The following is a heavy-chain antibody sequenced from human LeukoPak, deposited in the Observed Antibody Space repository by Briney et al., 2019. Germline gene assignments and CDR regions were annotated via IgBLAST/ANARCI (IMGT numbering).Heavy chain of an antibody. CDR2: INHSGST. V-gene: IGHV4-34*01. D-gene: IGHD3-10*01. J-gene: IGHJ6*03. Sequence: SETLSLTCAVYGGSFSGYYWSWIRQPPGKGLEWIGEINHSGSTNYNPSLKSRVTISVDTSKNQFSLKLSSVTAPDTAVYYCARGRGTMVRGVAYYYYYMDVWGKGTTVTVSS. CDR1: GGSFSGYY. CDR3: ARGRGTMVRGVAYYYYYMDV.